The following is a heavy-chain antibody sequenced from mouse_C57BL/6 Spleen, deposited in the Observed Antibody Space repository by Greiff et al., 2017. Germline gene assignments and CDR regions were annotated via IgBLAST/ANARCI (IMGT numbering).Heavy chain of an antibody. CDR1: GYTFTSYW. Sequence: QVQLQQPGTELVKPGASVKLSCKASGYTFTSYWMHWVKQRPGQGLEWIGNINPSNGGTNYNEKFKSKATLTVNKSSSTAYMQLSSLTSEDSAVYYCARNDYSNWYFDVWGTGTTVTVSS. CDR2: INPSNGGT. J-gene: IGHJ1*03. D-gene: IGHD2-5*01. CDR3: ARNDYSNWYFDV. V-gene: IGHV1-53*01.